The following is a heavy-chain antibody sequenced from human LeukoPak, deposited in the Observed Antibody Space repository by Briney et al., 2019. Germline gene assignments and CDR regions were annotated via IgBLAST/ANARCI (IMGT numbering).Heavy chain of an antibody. D-gene: IGHD4-23*01. Sequence: SETLSLTCTVSGGSISRYYWSWIRQPPGKGLEWIGNIYYSGSTNYNPSLRSRVTISVDASKNQFSLKLTSVTAADTAVYYCAREIATSGGNSRALDYWGQGTLVTVSS. V-gene: IGHV4-59*12. J-gene: IGHJ4*02. CDR2: IYYSGST. CDR3: AREIATSGGNSRALDY. CDR1: GGSISRYY.